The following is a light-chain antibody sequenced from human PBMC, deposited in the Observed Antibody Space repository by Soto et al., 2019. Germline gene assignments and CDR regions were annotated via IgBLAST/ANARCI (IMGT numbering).Light chain of an antibody. CDR1: QSVNSN. Sequence: EIVMTQSPATLSVSPGERATLSCRASQSVNSNLAWYQQKPGQAPRLLIYGASTRATGIPARFSGSGSGTEFTLTISSLQSEDLAVYYCQQYNNWRTFGQGTKLEIK. V-gene: IGKV3-15*01. J-gene: IGKJ2*01. CDR2: GAS. CDR3: QQYNNWRT.